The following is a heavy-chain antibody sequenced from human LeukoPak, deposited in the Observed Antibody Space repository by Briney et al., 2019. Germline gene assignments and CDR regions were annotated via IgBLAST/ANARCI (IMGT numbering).Heavy chain of an antibody. J-gene: IGHJ4*02. Sequence: KASETLSLTCAVYGGSLSNYYWIGVRQPPGKGREGGGQINHSVRTHYPPSLHRRLTIFIDPSKHQFSLKLSSVAAPVTAVYYCAIEAIVGAPRGHYWGQGPLVTVSS. CDR1: GGSLSNYY. V-gene: IGHV4-34*01. D-gene: IGHD1-26*01. CDR2: INHSVRT. CDR3: AIEAIVGAPRGHY.